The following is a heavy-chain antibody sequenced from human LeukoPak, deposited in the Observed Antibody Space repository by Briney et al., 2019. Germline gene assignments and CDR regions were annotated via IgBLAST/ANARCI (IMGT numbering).Heavy chain of an antibody. Sequence: SETLSLTCTVSGGSISSSSYYWGWIRQPPGKGLEWIGSIYYSGSTYYNPSLKSRVTISVDMSKNQFSLKLSSVTAADTAVYYCARDRGNYDFWSGYYNDRWFDPWGQGTLVTVSS. CDR1: GGSISSSSYY. D-gene: IGHD3-3*01. CDR3: ARDRGNYDFWSGYYNDRWFDP. CDR2: IYYSGST. J-gene: IGHJ5*02. V-gene: IGHV4-39*07.